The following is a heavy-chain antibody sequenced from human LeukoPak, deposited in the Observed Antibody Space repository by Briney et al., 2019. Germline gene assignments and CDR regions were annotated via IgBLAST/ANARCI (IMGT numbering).Heavy chain of an antibody. V-gene: IGHV3-74*01. D-gene: IGHD2-2*01. J-gene: IGHJ4*02. Sequence: GGSLRLSCAASGFTFSGYWMHWVRQAPGKGLVWVSRINNDGSYTSYADSVKGRFTISRDNAKNTPYVQMNSLRAEDTAVYYCAKFRSSNYPYYFDYWGQGTLVTVSS. CDR3: AKFRSSNYPYYFDY. CDR2: INNDGSYT. CDR1: GFTFSGYW.